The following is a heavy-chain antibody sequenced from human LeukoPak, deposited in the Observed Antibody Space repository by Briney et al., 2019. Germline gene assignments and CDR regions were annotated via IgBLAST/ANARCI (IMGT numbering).Heavy chain of an antibody. J-gene: IGHJ4*02. CDR2: IYPGDSDT. CDR1: GYSFTSYW. CDR3: ARQDDLYGTSIDY. Sequence: PRESLKISCKGSGYSFTSYWIGWVRQMPGKGLEWMGIIYPGDSDTTYSPSFQGQVTISADKSISTAYLQWSSLKAPDTAMYYCARQDDLYGTSIDYWGQGTLVTVSS. D-gene: IGHD2-2*01. V-gene: IGHV5-51*01.